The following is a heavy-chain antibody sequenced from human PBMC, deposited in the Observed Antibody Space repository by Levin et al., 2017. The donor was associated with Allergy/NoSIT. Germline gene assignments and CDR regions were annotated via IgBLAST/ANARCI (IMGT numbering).Heavy chain of an antibody. CDR3: ARRFAASSNWDFDY. CDR2: IYYSGST. J-gene: IGHJ4*02. CDR1: GVSIGSRSYY. V-gene: IGHV4-39*01. Sequence: PSETLSLTCTVSGVSIGSRSYYWGWIRQPPGKGLEWIGSIYYSGSTYYNPSLKSRLTISVDTAKNQFSLKPTSVTAADTAVYYCARRFAASSNWDFDYWGQGTLVTVSS. D-gene: IGHD4-11*01.